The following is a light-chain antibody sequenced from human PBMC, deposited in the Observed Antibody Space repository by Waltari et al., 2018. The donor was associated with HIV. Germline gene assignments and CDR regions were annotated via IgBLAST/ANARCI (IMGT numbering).Light chain of an antibody. J-gene: IGKJ1*01. CDR1: RSISIN. Sequence: EIVMTQSPAPLSVSPGESATLSCRASRSISINLAWYQQKPGQAPRLLIHDASTRATGIPARFRGTGSGTEFTLTISGLQSEDLAVYYCQQYKNWPPLTFGQGTKVEIK. CDR3: QQYKNWPPLT. V-gene: IGKV3-15*01. CDR2: DAS.